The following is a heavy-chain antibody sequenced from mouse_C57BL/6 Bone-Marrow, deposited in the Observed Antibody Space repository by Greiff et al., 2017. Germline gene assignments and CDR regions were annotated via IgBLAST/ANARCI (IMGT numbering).Heavy chain of an antibody. D-gene: IGHD2-3*01. Sequence: EVQLQQSGPELVKPGASVKMSCKASGYTFTDYNMHWVKQSHGKSLEWIGYINPHNGGTSYNQKFKGKATLTVTKSSSTAYMALRSLTSEDSAVYYYARGGDDGYSYYFDYWGQGTTLTVSS. CDR1: GYTFTDYN. V-gene: IGHV1-22*01. J-gene: IGHJ2*01. CDR2: INPHNGGT. CDR3: ARGGDDGYSYYFDY.